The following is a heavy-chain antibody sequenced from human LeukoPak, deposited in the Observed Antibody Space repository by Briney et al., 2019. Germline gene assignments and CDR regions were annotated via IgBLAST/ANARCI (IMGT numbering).Heavy chain of an antibody. J-gene: IGHJ6*02. CDR1: GGSVSSGSYY. V-gene: IGHV4-61*01. CDR3: ARILPYSSGWYVRYYGMDV. Sequence: SETLSLTCTVSGGSVSSGSYYWSWIRQPPGKGLEWIGYIYYSGSTNYNPSLKSRVTISVDTSKNQFSLKLSSVTAADTAVYYCARILPYSSGWYVRYYGMDVWGQGTTVTVSS. CDR2: IYYSGST. D-gene: IGHD6-19*01.